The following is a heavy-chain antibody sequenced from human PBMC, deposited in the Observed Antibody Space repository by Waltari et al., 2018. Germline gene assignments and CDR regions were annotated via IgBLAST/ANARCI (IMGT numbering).Heavy chain of an antibody. Sequence: QVQLQQWGAGLLKPSQTLSLTCAVYGGSFSGYYWCWIRPPPGKGLEWIGEINHSGSTNYNPSLKSRVTISVDTSKNQFSLKLSSVTAADTAVYYCARLVGATPWGQGTLVTVSS. CDR1: GGSFSGYY. CDR2: INHSGST. CDR3: ARLVGATP. V-gene: IGHV4-34*01. J-gene: IGHJ5*02. D-gene: IGHD1-26*01.